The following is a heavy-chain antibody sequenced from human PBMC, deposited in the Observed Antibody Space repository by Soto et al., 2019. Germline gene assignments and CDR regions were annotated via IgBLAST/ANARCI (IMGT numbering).Heavy chain of an antibody. Sequence: QVQLVQSGPEVKKPGASVKISCEASGNIFTSYYIHWLLQAPGQGLQWMGIFDPSDAGTNYAHKFEGRVTMTWDTSTSTVYWELRSLTSDDTAVYYCARDQTTYSFESWGQGTLVIVSS. CDR2: FDPSDAGT. CDR3: ARDQTTYSFES. CDR1: GNIFTSYY. D-gene: IGHD1-1*01. V-gene: IGHV1-46*01. J-gene: IGHJ4*02.